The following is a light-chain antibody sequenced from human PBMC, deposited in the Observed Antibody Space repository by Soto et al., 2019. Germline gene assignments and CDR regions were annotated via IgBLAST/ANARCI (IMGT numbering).Light chain of an antibody. CDR3: QTWGTGIAV. CDR2: VNSDGSH. V-gene: IGLV4-69*01. Sequence: QPVLTQSPSASASLGASVNLTCTLSSGHSSYAIAWHQQQPEKGPRYLMKVNSDGSHTKGDGIPDRFSGSISGAERYLTISSLQSEDEADYYCQTWGTGIAVFGGGTQLTVL. J-gene: IGLJ7*01. CDR1: SGHSSYA.